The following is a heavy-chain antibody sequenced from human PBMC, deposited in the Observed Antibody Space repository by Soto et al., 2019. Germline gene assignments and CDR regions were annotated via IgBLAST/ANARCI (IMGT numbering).Heavy chain of an antibody. D-gene: IGHD2-2*01. Sequence: ESGGGVVQPGRSLRLSCAASGFTFSSYGMHWVRQAPGKGLEWVAVISYDGSNKYYADSVKGRFTISRDNSKNTLYLQMNSLRAEDTAVYYCAKIGGYCSSTSCYDFDYWGQGTLVTVSS. J-gene: IGHJ4*02. CDR2: ISYDGSNK. CDR1: GFTFSSYG. CDR3: AKIGGYCSSTSCYDFDY. V-gene: IGHV3-30*18.